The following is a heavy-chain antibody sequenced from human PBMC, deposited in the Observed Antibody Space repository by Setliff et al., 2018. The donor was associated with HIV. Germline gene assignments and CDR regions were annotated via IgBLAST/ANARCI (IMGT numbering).Heavy chain of an antibody. CDR1: GYTFTSYY. Sequence: ASVKVSCKASGYTFTSYYMHWVRQAPGQGLEWMGIINPSGGSTNYAQKFQGRVTMTRDTSISTAYMELSRLRSDDTAVYYCARTLPQYTNLFDYWGQGTLVTVSS. J-gene: IGHJ4*02. D-gene: IGHD5-18*01. CDR2: INPSGGST. V-gene: IGHV1-2*02. CDR3: ARTLPQYTNLFDY.